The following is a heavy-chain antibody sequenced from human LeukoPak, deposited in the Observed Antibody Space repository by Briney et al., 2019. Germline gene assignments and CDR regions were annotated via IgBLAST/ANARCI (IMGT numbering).Heavy chain of an antibody. D-gene: IGHD3-22*01. V-gene: IGHV4-4*07. CDR1: GGSISSYY. J-gene: IGHJ4*02. Sequence: SETLSLTCTVSGGSISSYYWSWIRQPAGKGLEWIGRIYTSGSTNYNPSLKSRVTMSVDTSKNQFSLKLSSVTAADTAVYYCARDPPNYDSRGNDYWGQGTLVTVSS. CDR2: IYTSGST. CDR3: ARDPPNYDSRGNDY.